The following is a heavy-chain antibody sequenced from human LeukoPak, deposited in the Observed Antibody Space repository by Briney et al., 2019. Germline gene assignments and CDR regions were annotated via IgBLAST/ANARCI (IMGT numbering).Heavy chain of an antibody. J-gene: IGHJ4*02. CDR1: GFTFSSYW. D-gene: IGHD6-6*01. CDR2: INTDGSSI. CDR3: ARSHSSSWFSFDY. Sequence: GGSLRLSCAASGFTFSSYWMHWVRQAPGKGLVWVSRINTDGSSISYADSVKGRFTISRDNAKNTLYLQMNSLRAEDTAVYYCARSHSSSWFSFDYWGQGTLVIVSS. V-gene: IGHV3-74*01.